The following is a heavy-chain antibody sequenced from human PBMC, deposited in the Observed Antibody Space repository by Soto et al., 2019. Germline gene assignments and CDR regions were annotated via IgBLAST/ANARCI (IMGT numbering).Heavy chain of an antibody. CDR1: GFTVSRHY. CDR3: ARKAGPTQFYYDS. V-gene: IGHV3-53*01. Sequence: LRLSCAASGFTVSRHYISWVRQAPGKGLEWVSVIYAAGSTYYADSVKGRFTISRDNSKNIVYLQMDSLRAEDTAVYYCARKAGPTQFYYDSWGQGIRVTVSS. D-gene: IGHD4-4*01. CDR2: IYAAGST. J-gene: IGHJ4*02.